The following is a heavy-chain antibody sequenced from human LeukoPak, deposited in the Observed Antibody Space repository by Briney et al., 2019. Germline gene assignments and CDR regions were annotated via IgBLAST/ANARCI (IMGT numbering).Heavy chain of an antibody. CDR3: ARVALRYFDWDDAFDI. CDR2: IYHSGST. J-gene: IGHJ3*02. Sequence: PSETLSLTCAVSGGSISSGGYSWSWIRQPPGKGLEWIGYIYHSGSTYYNPSLKSRVTISVDRSKNQFSLKLSSVTAADTAVYYCARVALRYFDWDDAFDIWGQGTMVTVSS. V-gene: IGHV4-30-2*01. CDR1: GGSISSGGYS. D-gene: IGHD3-9*01.